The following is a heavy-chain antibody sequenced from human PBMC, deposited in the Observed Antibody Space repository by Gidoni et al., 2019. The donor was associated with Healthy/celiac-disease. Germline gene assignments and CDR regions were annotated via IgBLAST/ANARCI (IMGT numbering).Heavy chain of an antibody. V-gene: IGHV3-43*01. CDR3: AKDDSSSSVYYYGMDV. CDR1: GFTFDDYT. CDR2: ISWDGGST. J-gene: IGHJ6*02. Sequence: EVQLVESGGVVVQPGGSLRLSCAASGFTFDDYTMHWVRQAPGKGLEWVSLISWDGGSTYYADSVKGRFTISRDNSKNSLYLQMNSLRTEDTALYYCAKDDSSSSVYYYGMDVWGQGTTVTVSS. D-gene: IGHD6-6*01.